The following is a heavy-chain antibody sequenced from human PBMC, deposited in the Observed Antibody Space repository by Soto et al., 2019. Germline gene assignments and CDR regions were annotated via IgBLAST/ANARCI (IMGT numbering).Heavy chain of an antibody. CDR2: ISNDGSNE. J-gene: IGHJ5*02. CDR1: GFTFRWFG. D-gene: IGHD2-15*01. CDR3: ARELPPDL. Sequence: GGSLRLSCAGSGFTFRWFGMNWVRQAPGKGLEWVARISNDGSNEYYVDSVKGRFTISRDNSKNILFLQMNNLRAEDSAIYYCARELPPDLWGQGTLVTVSS. V-gene: IGHV3-30*03.